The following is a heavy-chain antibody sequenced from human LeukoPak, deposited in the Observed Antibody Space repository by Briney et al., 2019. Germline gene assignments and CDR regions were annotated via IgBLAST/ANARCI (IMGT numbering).Heavy chain of an antibody. CDR1: GYTFTSYG. Sequence: GASVKVSCKASGYTFTSYGISWVRQATGQGLEWMGWMNPNSGNTGYAQKFQGRVTMTRNTSISTAYMELSSLRSEDTAVYYCARGQLSEAMVSPWGQGTLVTVSS. CDR3: ARGQLSEAMVSP. D-gene: IGHD5-18*01. J-gene: IGHJ5*02. V-gene: IGHV1-8*02. CDR2: MNPNSGNT.